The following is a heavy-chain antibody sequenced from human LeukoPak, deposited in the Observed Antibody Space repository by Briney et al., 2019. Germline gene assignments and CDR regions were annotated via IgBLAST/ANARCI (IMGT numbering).Heavy chain of an antibody. Sequence: SQTLSLTCPVSGGSTSSYYCGWIRPPPENGLGWIAYTSDIGSLTSNPTLKSRVTISLDTSKNQLYLKLSSVTAADTAVYYCAGHHPRNTVDFWGQGTLVTVSS. CDR1: GGSTSSYY. D-gene: IGHD2-8*02. V-gene: IGHV4-59*08. J-gene: IGHJ4*02. CDR3: AGHHPRNTVDF. CDR2: TSDIGSL.